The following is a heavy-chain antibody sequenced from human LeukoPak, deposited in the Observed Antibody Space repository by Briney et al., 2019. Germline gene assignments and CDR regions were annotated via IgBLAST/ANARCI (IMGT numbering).Heavy chain of an antibody. J-gene: IGHJ3*02. CDR1: GGSISSYY. V-gene: IGHV4-59*01. Sequence: SETLSLTCTVSGGSISSYYWSWIRQPPGKGLEWIGYIYYSGSTNYNPSLKSRVTISVDTSKNQFSLKLSSVTAADTAVYYCARATLDCSGGSCCPNDAFDIWGQGTMVTVSS. D-gene: IGHD2-15*01. CDR2: IYYSGST. CDR3: ARATLDCSGGSCCPNDAFDI.